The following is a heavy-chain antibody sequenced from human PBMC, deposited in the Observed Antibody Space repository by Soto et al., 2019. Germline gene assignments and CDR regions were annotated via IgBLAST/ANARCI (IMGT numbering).Heavy chain of an antibody. J-gene: IGHJ4*02. CDR3: ATTLYDFWSGYLQPFDY. CDR1: GGSFSGYY. V-gene: IGHV4-34*01. D-gene: IGHD3-3*01. CDR2: INHSGST. Sequence: SETLSLTCAVYGGSFSGYYWSWIRQPPGKGLEWIGEINHSGSTNYNPSLKSRVTISVDTSKNQFSLKLSSVTAADTAVYYCATTLYDFWSGYLQPFDYWGQGTPDTVSS.